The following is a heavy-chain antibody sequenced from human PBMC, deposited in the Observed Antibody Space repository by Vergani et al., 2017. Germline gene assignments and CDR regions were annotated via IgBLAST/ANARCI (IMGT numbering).Heavy chain of an antibody. Sequence: ELQLVESGGGLVQPGRSLRLSCVASGFTFDDYAMHWVRQAPGKGLEWVSGINWNGGNIAYADSVKGRFTISRDNSKNTLYLQMNRLRPEDTAVYYCATAGAAYCRGASCYDFFEYWGQGTLVTVAS. CDR2: INWNGGNI. D-gene: IGHD2-15*01. CDR3: ATAGAAYCRGASCYDFFEY. CDR1: GFTFDDYA. J-gene: IGHJ4*02. V-gene: IGHV3-9*01.